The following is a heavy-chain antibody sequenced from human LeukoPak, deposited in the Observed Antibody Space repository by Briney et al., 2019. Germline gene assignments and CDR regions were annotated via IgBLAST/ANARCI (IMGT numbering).Heavy chain of an antibody. V-gene: IGHV4-34*01. Sequence: PSETLSLTCAVYGGSFSGYYWSWIRQPPGKGLEWIGEINHSGSTNYNPSLKSRVTISVDTSKNQFSLKLSSVTAADTAVYYCARGVAARHYYYYYMDVWGKGTTVTVSS. D-gene: IGHD6-6*01. CDR1: GGSFSGYY. CDR3: ARGVAARHYYYYYMDV. J-gene: IGHJ6*03. CDR2: INHSGST.